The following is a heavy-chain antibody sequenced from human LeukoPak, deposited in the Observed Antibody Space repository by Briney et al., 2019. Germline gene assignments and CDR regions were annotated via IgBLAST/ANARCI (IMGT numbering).Heavy chain of an antibody. Sequence: GGSLRLSCAASGFTFSSYSMNWVRQAPGKGLEWVSSISSSSSYIYYADSVKGRFTISIDNAKNSLYLQMNSLRAEDTAVYYCARDFRTYSSGWYLWGQGTLVTVSS. CDR1: GFTFSSYS. CDR3: ARDFRTYSSGWYL. CDR2: ISSSSSYI. D-gene: IGHD6-19*01. J-gene: IGHJ4*02. V-gene: IGHV3-21*01.